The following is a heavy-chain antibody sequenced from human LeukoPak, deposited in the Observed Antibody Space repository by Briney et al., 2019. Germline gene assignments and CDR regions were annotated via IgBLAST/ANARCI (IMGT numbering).Heavy chain of an antibody. CDR3: ARDRSSGSGEDY. J-gene: IGHJ4*02. CDR1: GFSFTSIY. V-gene: IGHV1-46*01. Sequence: ASETISFWATGFSFTSIYIIWVRPAPCHGPEWKGMIYPSDGSTSYAQKFQGRVTVTRDTSTSTVHMELSGLRSDDTAVYYCARDRSSGSGEDYWGQGTLVTVSS. D-gene: IGHD1-26*01. CDR2: IYPSDGST.